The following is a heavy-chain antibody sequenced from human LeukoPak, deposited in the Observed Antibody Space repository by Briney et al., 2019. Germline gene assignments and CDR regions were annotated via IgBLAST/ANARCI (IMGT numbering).Heavy chain of an antibody. Sequence: KAGGSLRLSCAASGFTFSSYAMSWVRQAPGKGLEWVSAISGSGGSTYYADSVKGRFTISRDNSKNTLYLQMNSLRAEDTAVYYCAKDPRGGWYGGHYFDYWGQGTLVTVSS. D-gene: IGHD6-19*01. V-gene: IGHV3-23*01. J-gene: IGHJ4*02. CDR1: GFTFSSYA. CDR3: AKDPRGGWYGGHYFDY. CDR2: ISGSGGST.